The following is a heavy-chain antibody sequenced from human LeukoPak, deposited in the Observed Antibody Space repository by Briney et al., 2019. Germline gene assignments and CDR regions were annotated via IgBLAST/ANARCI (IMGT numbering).Heavy chain of an antibody. CDR3: ARKYYDILTGYYSEG. J-gene: IGHJ4*02. CDR1: GGSISSSSYY. CDR2: IYYSGST. D-gene: IGHD3-9*01. Sequence: PSETLSLTCTVSGGSISSSSYYWGWIRQPPGKGLEWIGSIYYSGSTYYNPSLKSRVTISVDTFKNQFSLKLSSVTAADTAVYYCARKYYDILTGYYSEGWGQGTLVTVSS. V-gene: IGHV4-39*01.